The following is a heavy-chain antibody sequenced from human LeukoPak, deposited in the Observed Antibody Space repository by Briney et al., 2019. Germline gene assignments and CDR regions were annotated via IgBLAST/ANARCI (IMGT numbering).Heavy chain of an antibody. CDR3: AKGSLSLRQQLLTYYFDY. J-gene: IGHJ4*02. V-gene: IGHV3-23*01. D-gene: IGHD6-13*01. Sequence: GGSLRLSCAASGFTFSIYAMSWVRQAPGKGLEWVSAISGSGGSTYYADSVKGRFTISRDNSKNTLYLQMNSLRAEDTAVYYCAKGSLSLRQQLLTYYFDYWGQGTLVTVSS. CDR2: ISGSGGST. CDR1: GFTFSIYA.